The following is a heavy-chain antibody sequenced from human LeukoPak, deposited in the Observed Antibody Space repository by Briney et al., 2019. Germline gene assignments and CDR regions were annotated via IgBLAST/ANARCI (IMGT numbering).Heavy chain of an antibody. CDR1: GFTVSSNY. CDR3: ARVRYYGSGTYFFDY. D-gene: IGHD3-10*01. CDR2: IYSDGST. V-gene: IGHV3-53*01. Sequence: GGSLRLSCAASGFTVSSNYMSWVRQAPGKGLEWVSVIYSDGSTYYMDSVKGRFTISRDNSKNKLYLQMNSLRAEDTAVYFCARVRYYGSGTYFFDYWGQGTLVTVSS. J-gene: IGHJ4*02.